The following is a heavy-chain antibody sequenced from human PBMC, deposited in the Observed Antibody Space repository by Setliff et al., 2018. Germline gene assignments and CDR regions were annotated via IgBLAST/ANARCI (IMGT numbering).Heavy chain of an antibody. V-gene: IGHV1-69*13. CDR3: ARDTRDKYDSSGYYLSLDS. D-gene: IGHD3-22*01. J-gene: IGHJ4*02. Sequence: SVKVSCKASGGTFRTDGFSWVRQASGQGLEWMGRIIPVFRTANYAQKFRGRVTITADEVARTAYMELSTLRSEDTAVYYCARDTRDKYDSSGYYLSLDSWGQGSLVTVSS. CDR1: GGTFRTDG. CDR2: IIPVFRTA.